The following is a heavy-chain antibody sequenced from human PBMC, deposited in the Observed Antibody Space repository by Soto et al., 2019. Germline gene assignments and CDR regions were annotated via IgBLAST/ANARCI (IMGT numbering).Heavy chain of an antibody. V-gene: IGHV3-23*01. Sequence: PGGSLRLSCAASGFTFTSYGMSWYRQSPGKGLEWVSDISGSGGGTRYADSVKGRFAISRDNSKSTLFLEMSSLRVEDTAVYYCVKDQLPDILGVAGYWAKGTLVPVSS. D-gene: IGHD3-10*01. CDR1: GFTFTSYG. CDR2: ISGSGGGT. J-gene: IGHJ4*02. CDR3: VKDQLPDILGVAGY.